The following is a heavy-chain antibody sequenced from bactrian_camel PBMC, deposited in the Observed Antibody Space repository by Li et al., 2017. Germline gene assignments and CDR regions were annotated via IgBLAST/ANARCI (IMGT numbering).Heavy chain of an antibody. J-gene: IGHJ6*01. Sequence: HVQLVESGGGLVQPGGSLILSCAASGSTFTNYWVHWVRQGPGKGLEWVSSIYSDGSNTYYADSVKGRFTISRDNAKNTVYLQMNSLKSEDTALYYCAPYLMRGGTSDSAAFGYWGQGTQVTVS. CDR1: GSTFTNYW. CDR2: IYSDGSNT. D-gene: IGHD2*01. CDR3: APYLMRGGTSDSAAFGY. V-gene: IGHV3S6*01.